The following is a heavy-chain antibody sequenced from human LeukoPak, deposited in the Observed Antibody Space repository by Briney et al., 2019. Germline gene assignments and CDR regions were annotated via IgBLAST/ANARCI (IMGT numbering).Heavy chain of an antibody. CDR3: TRAKRGPFDY. CDR2: VSFDGSKK. Sequence: QPGRSLRLSCAASGFTFSNYAIHWVRQAPGKGLDWVAVVSFDGSKKYYADSVKGRFTISRDNSKNTLYLQMNTLRPDDTAVYYCTRAKRGPFDYWGQGTLVTVSS. J-gene: IGHJ4*01. CDR1: GFTFSNYA. V-gene: IGHV3-30-3*01.